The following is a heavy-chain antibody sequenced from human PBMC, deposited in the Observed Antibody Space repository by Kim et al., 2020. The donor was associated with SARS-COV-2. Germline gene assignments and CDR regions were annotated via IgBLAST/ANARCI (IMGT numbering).Heavy chain of an antibody. CDR2: IIPIFGTA. D-gene: IGHD2-2*01. V-gene: IGHV1-69*13. CDR1: GGTFSSYA. J-gene: IGHJ4*02. CDR3: ARGASDIVVVPAAPFDY. Sequence: SVKVSCKASGGTFSSYAISWVRQAPGQGLEWMGGIIPIFGTANYAQKFQGRVTITADESTSTAYMELSSLRSEDTAVYYCARGASDIVVVPAAPFDYWGQGTLVTVSS.